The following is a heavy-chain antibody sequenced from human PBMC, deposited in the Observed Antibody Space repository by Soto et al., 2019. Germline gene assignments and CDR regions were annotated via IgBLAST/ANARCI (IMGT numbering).Heavy chain of an antibody. J-gene: IGHJ4*02. Sequence: ASVKVSCKASGYTFTNYVMYWVRQAPGQKLEWMGWINGGNGNTQYSQKFQGRVTITRDTSASAAYMELTSLRSEDTAIYYCARGIGEHIGVAFDYWGQGXLVTVYS. CDR1: GYTFTNYV. CDR2: INGGNGNT. D-gene: IGHD6-19*01. CDR3: ARGIGEHIGVAFDY. V-gene: IGHV1-3*01.